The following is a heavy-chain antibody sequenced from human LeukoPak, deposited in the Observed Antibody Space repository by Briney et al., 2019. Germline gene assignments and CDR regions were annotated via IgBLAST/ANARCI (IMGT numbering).Heavy chain of an antibody. CDR3: ARVFGELNWFDP. D-gene: IGHD3-10*01. Sequence: ASVKVSCKASGGTFSTYAISWVRQAPGQGLEWMGGIIPIFGTANYAQKFQGRVTITADKSTSTAYMELSNLRSEDTAVYYCARVFGELNWFDPWGQGTLVTVSS. V-gene: IGHV1-69*06. J-gene: IGHJ5*02. CDR2: IIPIFGTA. CDR1: GGTFSTYA.